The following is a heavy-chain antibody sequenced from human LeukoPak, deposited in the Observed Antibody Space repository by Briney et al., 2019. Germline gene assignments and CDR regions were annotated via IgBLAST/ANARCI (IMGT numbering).Heavy chain of an antibody. CDR3: AKMEGYDILTGYYFDY. CDR1: EFTLSTNA. J-gene: IGHJ4*02. D-gene: IGHD3-9*01. Sequence: PGRSLRLSCTASEFTLSTNAMHWVRQLPGKGLEWVAVMSSDGNKKYYADSVKGRFTISRDNSKNTLYLQMNSLRAEDTAVYYCAKMEGYDILTGYYFDYWGQGTLVTVSS. V-gene: IGHV3-30*18. CDR2: MSSDGNKK.